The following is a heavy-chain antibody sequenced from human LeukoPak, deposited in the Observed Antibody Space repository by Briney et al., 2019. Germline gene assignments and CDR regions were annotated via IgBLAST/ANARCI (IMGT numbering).Heavy chain of an antibody. CDR1: GGSFSGYY. CDR2: INHSGST. J-gene: IGHJ4*02. Sequence: SETLSLTCAVYGGSFSGYYWSWLRQPPGKGLEWIGEINHSGSTNYNPSLKSRVTISVDTSKNQFSLKLRSVTAADTAVYYCARGRVFADIVVVPAASFSRPLFDYWGQGTLVTVSS. D-gene: IGHD2-2*01. CDR3: ARGRVFADIVVVPAASFSRPLFDY. V-gene: IGHV4-34*01.